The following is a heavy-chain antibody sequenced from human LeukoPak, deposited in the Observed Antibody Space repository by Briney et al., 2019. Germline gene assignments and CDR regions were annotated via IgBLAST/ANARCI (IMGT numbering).Heavy chain of an antibody. D-gene: IGHD3-3*01. V-gene: IGHV3-23*01. CDR3: ARDQYYDFWSGYYTTEYFQH. CDR1: GFTFSSYA. CDR2: ISGSGGST. J-gene: IGHJ1*01. Sequence: GGSLRLSCAASGFTFSSYAMSWVRQAPGKGLEWVSVISGSGGSTYYADSVKGRFTISRDNAKNSLYLQMNSLRAEDTAVYYCARDQYYDFWSGYYTTEYFQHWGQGTLVTVSS.